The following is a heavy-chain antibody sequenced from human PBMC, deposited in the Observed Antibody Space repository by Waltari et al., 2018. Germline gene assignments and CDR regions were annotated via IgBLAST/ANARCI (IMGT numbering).Heavy chain of an antibody. V-gene: IGHV3-48*04. CDR1: GFPFRRYG. CDR3: VREYDSGGAGY. CDR2: ISPSSSTI. D-gene: IGHD3-22*01. J-gene: IGHJ4*02. Sequence: EVQLVESGGGLVQPVGSRRLSCSSSGFPFRRYGMNWVRQAPGKGLEWVSYISPSSSTITYADSMKGRFTISRDNAKNSLYLQMNSLRADDTAVYYCVREYDSGGAGYWGQGTLVAVSS.